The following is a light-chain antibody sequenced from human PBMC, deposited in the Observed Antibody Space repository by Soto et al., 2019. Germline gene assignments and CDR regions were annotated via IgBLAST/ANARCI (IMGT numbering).Light chain of an antibody. CDR3: SSYTSSTAYV. V-gene: IGLV2-14*01. CDR1: SSDVGGYNY. Sequence: QSVLTQPASVSGSPGQSITISCTGTSSDVGGYNYVSWYQLHPGKAPKLMVYEVSNRPSGVSNRFSGSKSGNTASLTISGLQAEDEADYYCSSYTSSTAYVFGTGPKLTVL. J-gene: IGLJ1*01. CDR2: EVS.